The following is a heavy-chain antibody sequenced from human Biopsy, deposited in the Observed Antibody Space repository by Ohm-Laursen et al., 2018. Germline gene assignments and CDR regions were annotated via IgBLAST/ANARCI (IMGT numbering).Heavy chain of an antibody. CDR1: GGPLNSYC. Sequence: ILSLTCTVSGGPLNSYCWSWIRQPPGKGLEWIGYIYYSGIAANYNPSLKGRVTISVDTSKHQFSLRLTSATAADTAVYYCARGGFGLDGYNSPWGRGTLVIVSS. CDR2: IYYSGIA. J-gene: IGHJ5*02. D-gene: IGHD5-24*01. V-gene: IGHV4-59*01. CDR3: ARGGFGLDGYNSP.